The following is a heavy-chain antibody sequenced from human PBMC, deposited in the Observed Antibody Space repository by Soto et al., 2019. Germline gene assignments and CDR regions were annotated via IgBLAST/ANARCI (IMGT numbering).Heavy chain of an antibody. CDR1: GFTFSSYE. V-gene: IGHV3-48*03. CDR2: ISSSGSTI. CDR3: ARGNNYYDSSGYYFDY. Sequence: RLSCAASGFTFSSYEMNWVRQAPGKGLEWVSYISSSGSTIYYADSVKGRFTISRDNAKNSLYLQMNSLRAEDTAVYYCARGNNYYDSSGYYFDYWGQGTLVTVSS. J-gene: IGHJ4*02. D-gene: IGHD3-22*01.